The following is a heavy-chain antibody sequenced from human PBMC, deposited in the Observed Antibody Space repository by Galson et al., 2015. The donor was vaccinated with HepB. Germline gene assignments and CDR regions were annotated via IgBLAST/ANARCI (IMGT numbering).Heavy chain of an antibody. CDR1: GGTFSSYA. CDR3: ARDSSSFLDWFDP. CDR2: IIPIFGTA. Sequence: SVKVSCKASGGTFSSYAISWVRQAPGQGLEWMGGIIPIFGTANYAQKFQGRVTITADESTSTAYMELSSLRSEDTAVYYCARDSSSFLDWFDPWGQGTLVTVSS. V-gene: IGHV1-69*13. J-gene: IGHJ5*02. D-gene: IGHD6-13*01.